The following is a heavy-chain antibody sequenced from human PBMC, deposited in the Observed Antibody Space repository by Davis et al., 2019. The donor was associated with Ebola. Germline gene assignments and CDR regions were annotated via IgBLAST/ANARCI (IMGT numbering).Heavy chain of an antibody. CDR1: GFTFSSYG. J-gene: IGHJ6*02. CDR3: ARDTQHRYSGSYYYYGMDV. Sequence: PGGSLRLSCAASGFTFSSYGMHWVRQAPGKGLEWVAVIWYDGSNKYYADSVKGRFTISRDNSKNMLYLQMNSLRAEDTAVYYCARDTQHRYSGSYYYYGMDVWGQGTTVTVSS. D-gene: IGHD1-26*01. CDR2: IWYDGSNK. V-gene: IGHV3-33*01.